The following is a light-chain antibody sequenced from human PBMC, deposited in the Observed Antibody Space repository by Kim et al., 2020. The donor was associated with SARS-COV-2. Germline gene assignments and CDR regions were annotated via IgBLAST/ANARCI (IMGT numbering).Light chain of an antibody. V-gene: IGLV6-57*02. CDR2: EDN. CDR1: SGSIASNY. Sequence: VSESPGKTVTISCTGSSGSIASNYVQWYQQRPGSAPTTVIYEDNQRPSGVPDRFSGSIDSSSNSASLTISGLKTEDEADYYCQSLTVFGGGTKLTVL. CDR3: QSLTV. J-gene: IGLJ3*02.